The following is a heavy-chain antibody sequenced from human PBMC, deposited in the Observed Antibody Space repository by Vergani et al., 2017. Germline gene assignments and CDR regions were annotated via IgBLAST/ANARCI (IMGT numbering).Heavy chain of an antibody. CDR3: ARGWGNSTWFNP. CDR1: GGSFSGYY. CDR2: INHSGRT. V-gene: IGHV4-34*01. Sequence: QVQLQQWGAGLLKPSETLSLTCAVYGGSFSGYYWSWIRQPPGKGLEWIGEINHSGRTNYNPSLKSRVTISVDTSRNRFSLKLSSVTAADTAVYCCARGWGNSTWFNPWGQGTLVTVAS. D-gene: IGHD3-16*01. J-gene: IGHJ5*02.